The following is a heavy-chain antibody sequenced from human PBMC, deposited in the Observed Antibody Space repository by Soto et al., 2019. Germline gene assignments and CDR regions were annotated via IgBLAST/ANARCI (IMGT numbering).Heavy chain of an antibody. Sequence: QVQLVESGGGLVKPGGSLRLSCAASGFTFSDYYMSWIRQAPGKGLEWVSYISSSSSYTNYADSVKGRFTISRDNAKNSLYLQMNSLRAEDTAVYYCARENYYDSSGYGASFDYWGQGTLVTVSS. V-gene: IGHV3-11*06. CDR1: GFTFSDYY. J-gene: IGHJ4*02. CDR2: ISSSSSYT. CDR3: ARENYYDSSGYGASFDY. D-gene: IGHD3-22*01.